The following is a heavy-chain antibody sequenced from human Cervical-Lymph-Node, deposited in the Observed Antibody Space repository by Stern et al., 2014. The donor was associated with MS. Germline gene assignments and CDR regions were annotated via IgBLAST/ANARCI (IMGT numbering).Heavy chain of an antibody. CDR3: ARSAGYYSGMEV. CDR1: GGTFSSDA. J-gene: IGHJ6*02. Sequence: VHLVESGAEVKKPGSSVKVSCKASGGTFSSDAFSWVRQAPGQGLEWMGAIIPSFGTSSSAQKFQGRVTISADDSTGTAFLELRSLRSEDTAVYYCARSAGYYSGMEVWGQGTAVTVSS. V-gene: IGHV1-69*01. CDR2: IIPSFGTS.